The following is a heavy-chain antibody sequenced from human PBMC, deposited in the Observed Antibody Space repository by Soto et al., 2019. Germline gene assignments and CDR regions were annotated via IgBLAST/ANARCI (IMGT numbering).Heavy chain of an antibody. J-gene: IGHJ5*02. Sequence: PGGSLRLSCTASGFTFGDYAMSWFRQAPGKGLEWVGFIRSKAYGGTTEYAASVKGRFTISRDDSKSIAYLQMNSLKTEDTAVYYCTRDLPLLWFGELSSWFDPWGQGTLVTVSS. CDR2: IRSKAYGGTT. D-gene: IGHD3-10*01. CDR1: GFTFGDYA. V-gene: IGHV3-49*03. CDR3: TRDLPLLWFGELSSWFDP.